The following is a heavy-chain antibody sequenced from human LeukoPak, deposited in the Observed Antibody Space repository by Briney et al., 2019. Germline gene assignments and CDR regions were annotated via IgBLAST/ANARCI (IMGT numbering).Heavy chain of an antibody. J-gene: IGHJ4*02. D-gene: IGHD2-15*01. CDR2: IYPGDSDT. CDR1: GYSFTSYW. CDR3: ARQIDCGGGSCYSFPHY. Sequence: PGESLKISCKGSGYSFTSYWIAWVRQMPGKGLEWMGIIYPGDSDTRYSPSFQGQVTISADRSISTTYLQWSSLKASDTAMYYCARQIDCGGGSCYSFPHYWGQGTLVTVSS. V-gene: IGHV5-51*01.